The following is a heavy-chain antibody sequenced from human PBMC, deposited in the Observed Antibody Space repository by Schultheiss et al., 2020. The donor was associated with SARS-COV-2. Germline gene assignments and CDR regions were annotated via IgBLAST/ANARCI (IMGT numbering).Heavy chain of an antibody. CDR1: GGSISSGGYS. CDR2: IYYSGST. D-gene: IGHD3-22*01. CDR3: ARGSGYYYFDY. J-gene: IGHJ4*02. V-gene: IGHV4-61*08. Sequence: SETLSLTCAVSGGSISSGGYSWSWIRQPPGKGLEWIGYIYYSGSTNYNPSLKSRVTISVDTSKNQFSLKVSSVTAADTAVYYCARGSGYYYFDYWGQGTLVTVSS.